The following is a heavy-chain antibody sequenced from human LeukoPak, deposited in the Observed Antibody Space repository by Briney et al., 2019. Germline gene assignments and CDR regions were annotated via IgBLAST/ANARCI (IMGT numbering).Heavy chain of an antibody. CDR1: GGSISSGGYY. V-gene: IGHV4-31*03. Sequence: PSETLSLTCTVSGGSISSGGYYWSWIRQHPGKGLEWIGYIYYSGSTYYNPSLKSRVTISVDTSKNQFSLKLSSVTAADTAVYYCATITMVRGVPPHIDYWGQGTLVTVSS. CDR3: ATITMVRGVPPHIDY. D-gene: IGHD3-10*01. CDR2: IYYSGST. J-gene: IGHJ4*02.